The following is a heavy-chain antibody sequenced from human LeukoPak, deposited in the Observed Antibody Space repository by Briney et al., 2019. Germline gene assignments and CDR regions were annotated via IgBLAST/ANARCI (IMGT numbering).Heavy chain of an antibody. CDR2: ISGSGTST. J-gene: IGHJ5*02. CDR1: GFTFSSYG. Sequence: GGSLRLSCAASGFTFSSYGMSWVRQAPGKGLEWVSGISGSGTSTYYADSVKGRFTISRDNSKNTLYLQMYSLRAEDTAVYYCAKGGVVVVPAALRNWFDPWGQGTLVTVSS. V-gene: IGHV3-23*01. CDR3: AKGGVVVVPAALRNWFDP. D-gene: IGHD2-2*01.